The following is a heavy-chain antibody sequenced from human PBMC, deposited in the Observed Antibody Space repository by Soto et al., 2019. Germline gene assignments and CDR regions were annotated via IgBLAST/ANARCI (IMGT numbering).Heavy chain of an antibody. V-gene: IGHV3-30*18. D-gene: IGHD6-19*01. J-gene: IGHJ4*02. CDR3: AKDGSGWAFDY. CDR2: ISYDGSNK. CDR1: GFTFSSYG. Sequence: GGSLRLSCAASGFTFSSYGMHWVRQAPGKGLEWVAVISYDGSNKYYADSVKGRFTISRDNSKNTLYLQMNSLRAEDTAVYHCAKDGSGWAFDYWGQGTLVTVSS.